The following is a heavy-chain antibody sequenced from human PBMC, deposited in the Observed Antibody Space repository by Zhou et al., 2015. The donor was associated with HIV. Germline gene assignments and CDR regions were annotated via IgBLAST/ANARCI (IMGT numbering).Heavy chain of an antibody. CDR2: IIPIFGTA. Sequence: QVQVVQSGAEVKTPGASVKVSCKASGGTFSSYAISWVRQAPGQGLEWMGGIIPIFGTANYAQKFQGRVTITADESTSTAYMELSSLRSEDTAVYYCARDRDYYGSGSLYYFDYWGQGTLVTVSS. CDR3: ARDRDYYGSGSLYYFDY. CDR1: GGTFSSYA. J-gene: IGHJ4*02. D-gene: IGHD3-10*01. V-gene: IGHV1-69*01.